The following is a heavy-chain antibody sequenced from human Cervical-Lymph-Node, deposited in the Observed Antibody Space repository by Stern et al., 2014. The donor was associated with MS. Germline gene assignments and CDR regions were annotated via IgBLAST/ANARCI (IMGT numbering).Heavy chain of an antibody. CDR1: GGTFTSFT. J-gene: IGHJ1*01. V-gene: IGHV1-69*01. CDR2: IIPLFGTT. Sequence: VQLVQSGAEVKKPGSSVKVSCKTSGGTFTSFTVTWVRQAPGQGLEWMGGIIPLFGTTNYARKFQGRVTITADESTSTSYMDLSSLKFDDTAVYYCARPSLVVARSEYLQHWGQGTLITVSS. CDR3: ARPSLVVARSEYLQH. D-gene: IGHD2-15*01.